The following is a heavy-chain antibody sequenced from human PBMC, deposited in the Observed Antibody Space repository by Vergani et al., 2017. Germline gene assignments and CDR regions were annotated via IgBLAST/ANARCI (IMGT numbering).Heavy chain of an antibody. Sequence: EVQLVESGGGLVQPGGSLRLSCAASGFTFSSYWMSWVRQAPGKGLEWVANIKQDGSEKYYVESVKGRFTISRDNAKNSLYLQMNSLRAEDTAVYYCARALAAACKHNYYYYGMDVWGQGTTVTVSS. V-gene: IGHV3-7*01. CDR3: ARALAAACKHNYYYYGMDV. CDR1: GFTFSSYW. CDR2: IKQDGSEK. D-gene: IGHD6-13*01. J-gene: IGHJ6*02.